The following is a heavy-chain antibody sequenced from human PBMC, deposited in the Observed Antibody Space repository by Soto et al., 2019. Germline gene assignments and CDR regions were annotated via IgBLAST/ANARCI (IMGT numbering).Heavy chain of an antibody. Sequence: GGSLRLSCAASGFTFSSYDMHWVRQAPGKGLEWVSVISYDGSNKYYADSVKGRFTISRDNSKNTLYLQMNSLRAEDTAVYYCAKGSLAGGSLYFAGDWFDPWGQGTLVTVSS. CDR2: ISYDGSNK. J-gene: IGHJ5*02. V-gene: IGHV3-30*18. CDR3: AKGSLAGGSLYFAGDWFDP. CDR1: GFTFSSYD. D-gene: IGHD6-13*01.